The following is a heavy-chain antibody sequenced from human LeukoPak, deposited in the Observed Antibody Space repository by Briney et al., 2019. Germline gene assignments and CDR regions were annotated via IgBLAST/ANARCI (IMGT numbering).Heavy chain of an antibody. J-gene: IGHJ4*02. CDR1: GFSFSTYG. CDR3: ATEVRAVQDLYY. Sequence: GGSLRLSCAASGFSFSTYGMNWVRQAPGKGLEWVSSITSGSTYMFYADAVKGRFTISRDDAKNSLYLQMNDLRAEDTAVYYCATEVRAVQDLYYWGQGTLVTVSS. D-gene: IGHD3-10*01. V-gene: IGHV3-21*01. CDR2: ITSGSTYM.